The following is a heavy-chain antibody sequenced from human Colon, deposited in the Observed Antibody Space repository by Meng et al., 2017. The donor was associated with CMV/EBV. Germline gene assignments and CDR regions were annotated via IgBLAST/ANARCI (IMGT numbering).Heavy chain of an antibody. D-gene: IGHD5-24*01. CDR1: GYTFSTYY. CDR2: IDPNTGDT. J-gene: IGHJ4*02. Sequence: HVQMVQSEAEVKKPGASVKVSCKASGYTFSTYYMHWLRLAPGQGLEWMGWIDPNTGDTKFAVKFQGWVTLTTNTSISTAYMELSRLKSDDTAVYYCTRGTGYNYGTGYLDYWGQGTLVTVSS. V-gene: IGHV1-2*04. CDR3: TRGTGYNYGTGYLDY.